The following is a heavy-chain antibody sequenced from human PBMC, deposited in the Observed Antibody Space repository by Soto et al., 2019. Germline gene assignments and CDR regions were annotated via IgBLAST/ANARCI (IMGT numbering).Heavy chain of an antibody. CDR1: GFTVSSNY. J-gene: IGHJ4*02. Sequence: EVQLVESGGDLVQPGGSLRLSCAASGFTVSSNYMSWVRQAPGKGLEWVSVIYCGGSTYYADSVKGRVTISRNNSKNTMYLQMNSLRADDTAVYYCARYSSGWGNTYFDSWGQGTLVTVSS. CDR2: IYCGGST. CDR3: ARYSSGWGNTYFDS. V-gene: IGHV3-66*01. D-gene: IGHD6-19*01.